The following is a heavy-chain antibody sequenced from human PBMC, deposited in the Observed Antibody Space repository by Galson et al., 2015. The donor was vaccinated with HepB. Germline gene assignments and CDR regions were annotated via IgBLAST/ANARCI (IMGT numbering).Heavy chain of an antibody. V-gene: IGHV1-2*04. CDR2: INPNSGGT. Sequence: SVKVSCKASGYTFTGYYMHWVRQAPGQGLEWMGWINPNSGGTNYAQKFQGWVTMTRDTPISTAYMELSRLRSDDTAVYYCARGSLAAAVYYFDYWGQGTLVTVSS. CDR1: GYTFTGYY. J-gene: IGHJ4*02. D-gene: IGHD6-13*01. CDR3: ARGSLAAAVYYFDY.